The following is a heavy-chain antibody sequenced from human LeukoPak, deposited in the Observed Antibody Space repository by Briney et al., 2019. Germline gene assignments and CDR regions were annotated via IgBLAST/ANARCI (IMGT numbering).Heavy chain of an antibody. CDR3: ARGYFDWLSPEVNWFYP. CDR2: IYYSGST. D-gene: IGHD3-9*01. J-gene: IGHJ5*02. CDR1: GGSISSYY. V-gene: IGHV4-59*01. Sequence: PSETLSLTCTVSGGSISSYYWSWIRQPPGKGLEWIGYIYYSGSTNYNPSLKSRVTISVDTSKNQFSLKLSSVTAADTAVYYCARGYFDWLSPEVNWFYPWAQGTLVTVSS.